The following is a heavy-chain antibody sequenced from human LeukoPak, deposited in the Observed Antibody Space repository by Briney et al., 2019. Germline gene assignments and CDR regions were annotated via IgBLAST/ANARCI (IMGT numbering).Heavy chain of an antibody. Sequence: PSETLSLTCTVSTGSMSVFFWTCLRQPAGKGLEWIGRIYTTGSAHYNPPLESRVTFSLDTSNNQFSLDVTSVTAADTAVYFCARGRELTGVAGHYSFDYWGQGILVSVSS. CDR3: ARGRELTGVAGHYSFDY. CDR1: TGSMSVFF. D-gene: IGHD1-26*01. CDR2: IYTTGSA. V-gene: IGHV4-4*07. J-gene: IGHJ4*02.